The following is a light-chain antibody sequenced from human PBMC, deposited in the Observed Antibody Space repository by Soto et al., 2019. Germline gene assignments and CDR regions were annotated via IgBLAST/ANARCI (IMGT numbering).Light chain of an antibody. CDR2: DAS. CDR3: QQFNNYSIT. Sequence: DIQMTQSPSTLSGSVGDRVTITCRASQSISSWLAWYQQKPGKAPKLLIYDASSLESGVPSRFSGSGSGTDFTLTISSLQPEDFATYYCQQFNNYSITFGQGTRLEI. CDR1: QSISSW. J-gene: IGKJ5*01. V-gene: IGKV1-5*01.